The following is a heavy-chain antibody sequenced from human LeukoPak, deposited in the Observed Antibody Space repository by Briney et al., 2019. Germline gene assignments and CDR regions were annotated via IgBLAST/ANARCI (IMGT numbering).Heavy chain of an antibody. CDR3: ARHTAVGGNVAFDI. J-gene: IGHJ3*02. CDR1: GGSISSSSYY. D-gene: IGHD4-23*01. CDR2: IYYSGST. Sequence: SETLSLTCTVSGGSISSSSYYWGWIRQPPGKGLEWIGSIYYSGSTYYNPSLKSRVTISVDTSKNQFSLKLSSVTAADTAVYYCARHTAVGGNVAFDIWGHGTMVTVSS. V-gene: IGHV4-39*01.